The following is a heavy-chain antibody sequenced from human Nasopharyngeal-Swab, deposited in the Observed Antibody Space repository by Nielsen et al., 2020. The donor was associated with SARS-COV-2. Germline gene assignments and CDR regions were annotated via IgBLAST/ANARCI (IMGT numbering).Heavy chain of an antibody. D-gene: IGHD6-25*01. Sequence: SCAASGFTFDDYAMHWVRQAPGKGLEWVSGISWNSGSIGYADSVKGRFTISRDNAKNSLYLQMNSLRAEDTALYYCARAPTPTAADAFDIWGQGTMVTVSS. V-gene: IGHV3-9*01. CDR1: GFTFDDYA. J-gene: IGHJ3*02. CDR2: ISWNSGSI. CDR3: ARAPTPTAADAFDI.